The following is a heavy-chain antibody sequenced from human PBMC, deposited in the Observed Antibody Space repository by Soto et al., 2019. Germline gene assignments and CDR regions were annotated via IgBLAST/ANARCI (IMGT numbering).Heavy chain of an antibody. V-gene: IGHV3-21*01. CDR3: AREETAWPLAYGLDV. Sequence: GGSLRLSCAASGFSFSTYSMNWVRQAPGKGLEWVSSISTRGEVYYADSAKGRFTISRDNSKNSVSLQMNSLRGDDTAVYYCAREETAWPLAYGLDVWGQGTTVTVSS. J-gene: IGHJ6*02. CDR2: ISTRGEV. CDR1: GFSFSTYS. D-gene: IGHD2-21*02.